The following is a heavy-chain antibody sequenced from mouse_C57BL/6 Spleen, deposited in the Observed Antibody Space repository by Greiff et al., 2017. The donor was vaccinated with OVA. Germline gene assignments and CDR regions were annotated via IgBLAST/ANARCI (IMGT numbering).Heavy chain of an antibody. CDR2: ISSGSSTI. CDR1: GFTFSDYG. J-gene: IGHJ4*01. CDR3: ARQGRRNYAMDY. Sequence: EVMLVESGGGLVKPGGSLKLSCAASGFTFSDYGMHWVRQAPEKALEWVAYISSGSSTIYYADTVKGRFTISRDNAKNTLFLQMTSLRSEDTAMYYCARQGRRNYAMDYWGQGTSVTVSS. V-gene: IGHV5-17*01.